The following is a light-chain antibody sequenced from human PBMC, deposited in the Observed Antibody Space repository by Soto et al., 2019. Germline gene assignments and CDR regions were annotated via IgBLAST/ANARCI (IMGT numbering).Light chain of an antibody. CDR1: NSNIGSNT. Sequence: QSVLTQPPSASGTPGQMVSVSCSGSNSNIGSNTVNWYLQLPGTAPKLLIYTTNQRPSGVPDRFSGSKSGTSASLAISGLQSEDAADYYCAAWDDSLNGYVFGTGTKVTVL. V-gene: IGLV1-44*01. CDR2: TTN. J-gene: IGLJ1*01. CDR3: AAWDDSLNGYV.